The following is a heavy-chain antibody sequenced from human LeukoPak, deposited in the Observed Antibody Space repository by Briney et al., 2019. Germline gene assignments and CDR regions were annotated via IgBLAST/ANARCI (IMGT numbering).Heavy chain of an antibody. J-gene: IGHJ5*02. D-gene: IGHD5-12*01. V-gene: IGHV1-18*04. Sequence: ASVKVSCKASGYTFTSYGISWVRQAPGQGLEWMGWISAYNGNTNYAQKLQGRVTMTTDTSTSTAYMELRSLRSDDTAVYYCARGLVGYSGYGNWFDPWGRGTLVTVSS. CDR2: ISAYNGNT. CDR1: GYTFTSYG. CDR3: ARGLVGYSGYGNWFDP.